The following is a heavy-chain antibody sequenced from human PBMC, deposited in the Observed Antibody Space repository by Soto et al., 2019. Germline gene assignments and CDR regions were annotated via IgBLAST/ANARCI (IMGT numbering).Heavy chain of an antibody. J-gene: IGHJ1*01. Sequence: PSDTLSLTCTVSGGSISSDDYYWSWIRQAPGRGLEWIGYIHSSGSIYYNPSLKSRATMSIDTAANQFSLKVSSVTVADTAVYYCARDLDGLHDDTSGPFPRPGWGQGTLVTVSS. V-gene: IGHV4-30-4*02. D-gene: IGHD3-22*01. CDR2: IHSSGSI. CDR1: GGSISSDDYY. CDR3: ARDLDGLHDDTSGPFPRPG.